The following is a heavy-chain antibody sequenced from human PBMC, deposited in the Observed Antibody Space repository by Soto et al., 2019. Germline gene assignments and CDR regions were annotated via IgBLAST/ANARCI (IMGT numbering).Heavy chain of an antibody. J-gene: IGHJ5*02. CDR2: INPATGNT. V-gene: IGHV1-3*01. CDR3: ARRYKSAGWLEP. Sequence: QVQLVQSGAEVKKPGTSVQVSCKASGYSFATYALHWVRPAPGQGLEWMGWINPATGNTEYSDKFQDKVTSTRDTSATTAYMELRGLRSEDTSVYYCARRYKSAGWLEPWGQGTLVTVAS. D-gene: IGHD1-1*01. CDR1: GYSFATYA.